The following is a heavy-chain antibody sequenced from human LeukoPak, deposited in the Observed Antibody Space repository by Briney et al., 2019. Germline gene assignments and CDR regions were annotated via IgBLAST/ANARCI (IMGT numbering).Heavy chain of an antibody. V-gene: IGHV5-51*01. CDR2: IYPGDSNT. D-gene: IGHD6-13*01. J-gene: IGHJ4*02. CDR3: ARRPPASSSWDS. Sequence: GESLKISCKGSEYRFTSYWIGWVRQMPGKGLEWMGIIYPGDSNTRYSPSFQGQVTISADKSISTAYLQWSSLKASDTVMYYCARRPPASSSWDSWGQGTPVTVSS. CDR1: EYRFTSYW.